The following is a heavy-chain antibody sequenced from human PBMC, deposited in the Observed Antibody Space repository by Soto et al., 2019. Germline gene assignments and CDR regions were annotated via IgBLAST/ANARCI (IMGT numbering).Heavy chain of an antibody. CDR1: GFTFSSYA. V-gene: IGHV3-23*01. CDR3: ANAFGELTGPFDY. CDR2: ISGSGGST. J-gene: IGHJ4*02. Sequence: PGGSLRLSCAASGFTFSSYAMSWVRQAPGKGLEWVSAISGSGGSTYYADSVKGRFTISRDNSKNTLYLQMNSLRAEDTAVYYCANAFGELTGPFDYWGQGTLVTVSS. D-gene: IGHD3-16*01.